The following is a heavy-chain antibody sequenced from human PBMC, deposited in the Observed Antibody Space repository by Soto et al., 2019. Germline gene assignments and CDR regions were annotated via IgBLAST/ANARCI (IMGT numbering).Heavy chain of an antibody. Sequence: QAQLVQSGAEVNKPGASVKVSCKASGYPFTTYGISWVRQAPGRGLEWMGWISGYNGDTKDAQKFQDRVTMTTDAFTSTDYLELRSLTSDDTAVYYCARDREAARPGWFDPWGQGTLVTVSS. J-gene: IGHJ5*02. D-gene: IGHD6-6*01. CDR2: ISGYNGDT. CDR1: GYPFTTYG. CDR3: ARDREAARPGWFDP. V-gene: IGHV1-18*04.